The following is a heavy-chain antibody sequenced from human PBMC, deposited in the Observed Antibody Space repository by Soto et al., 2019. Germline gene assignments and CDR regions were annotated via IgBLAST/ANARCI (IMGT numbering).Heavy chain of an antibody. J-gene: IGHJ2*01. CDR3: VRGIPRWLQWWYLDL. D-gene: IGHD6-19*01. V-gene: IGHV1-69*12. Sequence: QVQLVQSGAEVKKPGSSVTVSCKASGGTFSSYTISWVRQAPGQGLEWMGGIIPIFGTANYAQKFQGRVTSTAEESTSAAYVELSRLRSEDMAVYLCVRGIPRWLQWWYLDLGGRGTLVTVSS. CDR1: GGTFSSYT. CDR2: IIPIFGTA.